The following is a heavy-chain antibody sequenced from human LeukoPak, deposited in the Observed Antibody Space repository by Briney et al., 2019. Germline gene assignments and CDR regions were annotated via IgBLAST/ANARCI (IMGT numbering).Heavy chain of an antibody. V-gene: IGHV4-30-4*07. CDR2: IHDSGST. CDR3: ASSRRDSSGYYYGRPDYYYYYMDV. J-gene: IGHJ6*03. Sequence: SETLSLTCVVSGDSISSGGYSWSWIRQTPGKGLEWIAYIHDSGSTYNNPSLKSRLSISIDMSKNQFSLKLSSVTAADTAVYYCASSRRDSSGYYYGRPDYYYYYMDVWGKGTTVTISS. CDR1: GDSISSGGYS. D-gene: IGHD3-22*01.